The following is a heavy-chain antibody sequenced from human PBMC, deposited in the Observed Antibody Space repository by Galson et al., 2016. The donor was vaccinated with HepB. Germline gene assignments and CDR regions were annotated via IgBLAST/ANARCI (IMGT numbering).Heavy chain of an antibody. CDR3: ARDEPMDV. Sequence: SCKASTYTFLTYYLHWVRQAPGQGLEWMGIINPTTGTTTYAQKFQGRITMTRNTSTSTVYMELISLRSDDTAVYYCARDEPMDVWGQGTTVTVSS. CDR2: INPTTGTT. V-gene: IGHV1-46*01. D-gene: IGHD1-14*01. J-gene: IGHJ6*02. CDR1: TYTFLTYY.